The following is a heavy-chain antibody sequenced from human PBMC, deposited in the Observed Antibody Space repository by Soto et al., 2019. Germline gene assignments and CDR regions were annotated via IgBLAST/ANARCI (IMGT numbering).Heavy chain of an antibody. CDR2: IYYSGST. V-gene: IGHV4-31*03. Sequence: QVQLQESGPGLVKPSQTLSLTCTVSGGSISSGGYYWSWIRQHPGKGLEWIGYIYYSGSTYYNPSLKSRVTISVDTSKNQFSLKLSSVTAADTAVYYCARGAHTRYYYYGMDVWGQGTTVTVSS. CDR1: GGSISSGGYY. CDR3: ARGAHTRYYYYGMDV. D-gene: IGHD2-15*01. J-gene: IGHJ6*02.